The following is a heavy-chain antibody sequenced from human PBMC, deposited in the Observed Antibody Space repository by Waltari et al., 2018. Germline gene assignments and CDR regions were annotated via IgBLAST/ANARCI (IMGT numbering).Heavy chain of an antibody. CDR3: ARDPGPIVGAPDF. CDR1: GYTFTDSH. J-gene: IGHJ4*02. D-gene: IGHD1-26*01. CDR2: INPKNGDT. Sequence: QVQLVQSGTEVKKPGASVRVSCQASGYTFTDSHLPWVRQTPGQGFEWMGWINPKNGDTSYAQNFLGRVTMTRDTSINTAYMDLSGLRSDDAAVFYCARDPGPIVGAPDFWGQGTLVTVSS. V-gene: IGHV1-2*02.